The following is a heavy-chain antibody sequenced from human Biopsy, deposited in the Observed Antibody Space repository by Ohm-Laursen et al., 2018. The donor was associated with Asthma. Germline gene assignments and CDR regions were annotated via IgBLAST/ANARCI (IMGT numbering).Heavy chain of an antibody. V-gene: IGHV3-48*02. CDR1: GFTFGDYC. J-gene: IGHJ4*02. CDR3: ARFKRGYSYGYAGVFDY. Sequence: SLRLSCTASGFTFGDYCMNWVRQAPGKGLEWVSYISSSSSTIYYADSVKGRFTISRDNAKNSLYLQINSLRDEDTAVYYCARFKRGYSYGYAGVFDYWGQGTLVTVSS. D-gene: IGHD5-18*01. CDR2: ISSSSSTI.